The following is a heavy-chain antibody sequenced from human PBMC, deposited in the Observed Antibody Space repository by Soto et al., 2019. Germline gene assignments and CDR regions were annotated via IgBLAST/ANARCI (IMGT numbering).Heavy chain of an antibody. V-gene: IGHV1-18*01. J-gene: IGHJ6*02. Sequence: QVQLVQSGVEVKKPGASVKVSCKASGYLFTTYGVSWVRQAPGQGLEWMGWTSGDNVNTRYSQKFQGRVTMHTDTSTSTAYFALRSLRSDDTAVYFCGREGQQLAQENYYQFNGMDVWGQRTTVIVSS. CDR3: GREGQQLAQENYYQFNGMDV. CDR1: GYLFTTYG. D-gene: IGHD6-13*01. CDR2: TSGDNVNT.